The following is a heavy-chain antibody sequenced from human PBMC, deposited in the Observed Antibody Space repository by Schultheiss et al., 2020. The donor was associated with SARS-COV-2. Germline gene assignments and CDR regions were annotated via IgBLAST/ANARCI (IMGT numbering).Heavy chain of an antibody. D-gene: IGHD2-2*01. J-gene: IGHJ6*03. CDR3: ARGPHRGVPADPNYYYMDV. CDR2: ISSSSSYI. Sequence: GGSLRLSCAASGFTFSSYDMHWVRQAPGKGLEWVSSISSSSSYIYYADSVKGRFTISRDNAKNSLYLQMNSLRAEDTAVYYCARGPHRGVPADPNYYYMDVWGKGTTVTVSS. V-gene: IGHV3-21*01. CDR1: GFTFSSYD.